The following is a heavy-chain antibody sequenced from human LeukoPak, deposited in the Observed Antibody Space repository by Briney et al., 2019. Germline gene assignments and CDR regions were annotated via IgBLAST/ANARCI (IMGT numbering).Heavy chain of an antibody. CDR1: GFTFDDHG. V-gene: IGHV3-21*04. CDR3: VRGCFGELLFDH. CDR2: ISSSSSHI. J-gene: IGHJ4*02. D-gene: IGHD3-10*01. Sequence: PGGSLRLSCAASGFTFDDHGMSWVRQPPGKGLEWVSCISSSSSHIYYADSVKGRFIISRDNAKNSLYLQMNSLRAEDTALYYCVRGCFGELLFDHWGQGTLVTVPS.